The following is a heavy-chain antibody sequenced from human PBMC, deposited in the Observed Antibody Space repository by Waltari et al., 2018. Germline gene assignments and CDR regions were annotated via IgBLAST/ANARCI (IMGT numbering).Heavy chain of an antibody. CDR1: GGTFTNYY. V-gene: IGHV4-34*01. Sequence: QVELQQWGAGVVKPSETLSLTCAVYGGTFTNYYWSWIRQPPEKGLEWIGEINHAGSTYYNPSLRSRVTISLDTSKSQFSLKLSSVTATDTAVYYCARTLSTRIFDSWGQGALVTVSS. D-gene: IGHD2-2*01. J-gene: IGHJ4*02. CDR2: INHAGST. CDR3: ARTLSTRIFDS.